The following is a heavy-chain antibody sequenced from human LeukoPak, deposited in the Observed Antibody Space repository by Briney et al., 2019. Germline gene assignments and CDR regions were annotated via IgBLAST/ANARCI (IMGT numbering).Heavy chain of an antibody. CDR2: IYYSGST. D-gene: IGHD3-9*01. V-gene: IGHV4-59*01. J-gene: IGHJ4*02. Sequence: PSETLSLTCTVSGGSISSYYWSWIRQPPGKGLEWIGYIYYSGSTNYNPSLKSRVTISVDTSKNQFSLKLSSVTAADTAVYYCARVLRDDILTGIDYWGQGTLVTVSS. CDR1: GGSISSYY. CDR3: ARVLRDDILTGIDY.